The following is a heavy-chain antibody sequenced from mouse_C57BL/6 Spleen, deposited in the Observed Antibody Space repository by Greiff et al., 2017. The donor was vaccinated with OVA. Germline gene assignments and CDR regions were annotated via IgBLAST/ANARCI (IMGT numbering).Heavy chain of an antibody. D-gene: IGHD1-1*01. CDR1: GYTFTDYY. CDR3: ARKGYYGSSYVYWYFDV. V-gene: IGHV1-26*01. CDR2: INPNNGGT. J-gene: IGHJ1*03. Sequence: EVQLQQSGPELVKPGASVKISCKASGYTFTDYYMNWVKQSHGKSLEWIGDINPNNGGTSYNQKFKGKATLTVDKSSSTAYMERRSLTSEDSAVYYCARKGYYGSSYVYWYFDVWGTGTTVTVSS.